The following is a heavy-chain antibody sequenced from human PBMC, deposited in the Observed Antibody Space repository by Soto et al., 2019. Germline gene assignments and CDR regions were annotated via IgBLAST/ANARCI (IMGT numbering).Heavy chain of an antibody. CDR2: IFSSGTT. D-gene: IGHD3-16*01. V-gene: IGHV4-30-4*01. Sequence: SETLSLTCTVSGDSISSGNKYWSWIRQPPGKGLEWIGYIFSSGTTYYNPSLKSRLTMSLDASQNQFSLKLNSLTDADTAVYFCARVPSPFDYYYAMDVWGQGTTVTVSS. CDR3: ARVPSPFDYYYAMDV. CDR1: GDSISSGNKY. J-gene: IGHJ6*02.